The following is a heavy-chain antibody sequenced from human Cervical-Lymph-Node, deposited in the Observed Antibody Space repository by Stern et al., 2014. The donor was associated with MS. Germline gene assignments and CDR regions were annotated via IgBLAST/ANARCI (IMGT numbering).Heavy chain of an antibody. Sequence: VQLVESGAEVKKPWSSVKVSCKASGTTFSTYGINWLRQAPGQELEWMGGLIPVFGTPNNAQKFKGRVTITADEATSTAYMELSSLKSDDTAMYYCAPEGWFDPWGQGTLVTVSS. CDR2: LIPVFGTP. CDR1: GTTFSTYG. CDR3: APEGWFDP. V-gene: IGHV1-69*01. J-gene: IGHJ5*02.